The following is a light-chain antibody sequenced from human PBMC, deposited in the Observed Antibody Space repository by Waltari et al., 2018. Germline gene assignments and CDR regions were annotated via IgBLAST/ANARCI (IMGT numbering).Light chain of an antibody. V-gene: IGLV2-23*02. CDR1: SRDVASYNL. Sequence: QSALTQPASVSGSPGQSITISCTGTSRDVASYNLVSWYQQYPGKAPSLVIYEVFKRPASVSSRYSGSKSGSTASLTISGVQAEDEATYYCSSYAGRSILIFGGGT. J-gene: IGLJ2*01. CDR2: EVF. CDR3: SSYAGRSILI.